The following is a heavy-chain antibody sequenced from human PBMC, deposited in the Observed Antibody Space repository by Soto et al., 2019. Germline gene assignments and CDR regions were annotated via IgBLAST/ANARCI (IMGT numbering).Heavy chain of an antibody. CDR3: ARDRLPMVVVVMGWFDP. CDR1: GFSFRDYY. D-gene: IGHD3-22*01. CDR2: TSGSGNTI. J-gene: IGHJ5*02. Sequence: LSLSCAASGFSFRDYYMSWIRQAPGKGLEWISYTSGSGNTIYYADSVKGRFIISRDNAKNSLFLQMDSLRADDTAVYYCARDRLPMVVVVMGWFDPWGQGTLVTVSS. V-gene: IGHV3-11*01.